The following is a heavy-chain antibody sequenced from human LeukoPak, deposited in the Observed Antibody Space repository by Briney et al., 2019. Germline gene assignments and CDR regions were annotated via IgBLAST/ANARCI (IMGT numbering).Heavy chain of an antibody. CDR3: ARVGTTGATADN. D-gene: IGHD4-11*01. Sequence: GASVKVSCKASGYTFTSYYMHWVRQAPGQGPEWMGIINPRGGSTDYAQKFQGRVTMTSDTSTSTVYMELKSLRSEDTAVYFCARVGTTGATADNWGQGTLVTVSS. CDR1: GYTFTSYY. V-gene: IGHV1-46*01. J-gene: IGHJ4*02. CDR2: INPRGGST.